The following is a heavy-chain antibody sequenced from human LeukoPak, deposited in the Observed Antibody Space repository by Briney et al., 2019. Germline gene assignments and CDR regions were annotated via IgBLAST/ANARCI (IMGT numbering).Heavy chain of an antibody. CDR2: INPSGGST. Sequence: ASVKVSCKASGYTFTSYYMHWVRQASGQGLEWMGIINPSGGSTGYAQKFQGRVTMTRDTSTSTVYMELSSLRTEDTAVYYCARVLATVTGFDYWGQGTLVTVSS. CDR1: GYTFTSYY. CDR3: ARVLATVTGFDY. D-gene: IGHD4-11*01. J-gene: IGHJ4*02. V-gene: IGHV1-46*03.